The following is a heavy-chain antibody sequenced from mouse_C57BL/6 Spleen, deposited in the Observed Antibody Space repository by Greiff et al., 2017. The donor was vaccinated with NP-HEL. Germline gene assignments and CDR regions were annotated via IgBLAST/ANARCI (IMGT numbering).Heavy chain of an antibody. CDR2: ISDGGSYT. CDR1: GFTFSSYA. J-gene: IGHJ3*01. V-gene: IGHV5-4*03. D-gene: IGHD1-1*01. CDR3: ARGGYYGSSLAY. Sequence: EVKLMESGGGLVKPGGSLKLSCAASGFTFSSYAMSWVRQTPEKRLEWVATISDGGSYTYYPDNVKGRFTISRDNAKNNLYLQMSHLKSEDTAMYYCARGGYYGSSLAYWGQGTLVTVSA.